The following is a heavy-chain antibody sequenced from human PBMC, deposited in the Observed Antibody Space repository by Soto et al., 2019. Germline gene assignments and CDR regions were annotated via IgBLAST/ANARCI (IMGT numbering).Heavy chain of an antibody. CDR3: SPPTFWPRHRPFGVVTPDYFDS. Sequence: PSETLSLTCTVSGGSISSGGYYWSWISQHPGKGLEWIGYICYTGTSNSNPSLKSRVIISADTSKNQFSLRLSFVTAADTAEKGKSPPTFWPRHRPFGVVTPDYFDSWGQGIQVTVSS. CDR2: ICYTGTS. D-gene: IGHD3-3*01. V-gene: IGHV4-61*08. J-gene: IGHJ4*02. CDR1: GGSISSGGYY.